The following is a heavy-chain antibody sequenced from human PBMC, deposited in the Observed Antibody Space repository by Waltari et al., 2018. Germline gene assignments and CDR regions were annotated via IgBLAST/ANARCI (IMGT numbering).Heavy chain of an antibody. Sequence: LHLQESGPGLVKPSETLSLTSSVSGDSISSTSYYWGWIRQPPGKGLEWIGSFVYNANADYNPSSRSRSSISVDTSNNHFPAQLVSVYAAGSATYYCARPGRVGGGSLMALDGWGQGTLVTVSS. CDR2: FVYNANA. J-gene: IGHJ4*02. CDR3: ARPGRVGGGSLMALDG. CDR1: GDSISSTSYY. V-gene: IGHV4-39*02. D-gene: IGHD2-15*01.